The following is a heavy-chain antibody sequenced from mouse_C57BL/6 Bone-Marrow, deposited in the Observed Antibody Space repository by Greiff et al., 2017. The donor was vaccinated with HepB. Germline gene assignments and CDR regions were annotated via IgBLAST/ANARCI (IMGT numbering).Heavy chain of an antibody. D-gene: IGHD1-1*01. CDR1: GFTFSDYG. J-gene: IGHJ1*03. V-gene: IGHV5-15*04. Sequence: EVMLVESGGGLVQPGGSLKLSCAASGFTFSDYGMAWVRQAPRKGPEWVAFISNLAYSIYYADTVTGRFTISRANAKNTLYLEMSDLRSEDTAMYYCARKGDYYGSSYWYFDVWGTGTTVTVSS. CDR3: ARKGDYYGSSYWYFDV. CDR2: ISNLAYSI.